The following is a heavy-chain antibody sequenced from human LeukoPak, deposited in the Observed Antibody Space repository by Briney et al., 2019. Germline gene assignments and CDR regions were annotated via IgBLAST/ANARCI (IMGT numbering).Heavy chain of an antibody. Sequence: GRSLRLSCAASGFSFSSYGMHWVRQAPGKGLEWVAVIGYDGSNKYYADSVKGRSTISRDNSKNTLYLQMNSLRTEDTAVYFCAKEIYYDSSAFFDYWGQGTLVIVSS. CDR2: IGYDGSNK. D-gene: IGHD3-22*01. CDR1: GFSFSSYG. V-gene: IGHV3-30*18. CDR3: AKEIYYDSSAFFDY. J-gene: IGHJ4*02.